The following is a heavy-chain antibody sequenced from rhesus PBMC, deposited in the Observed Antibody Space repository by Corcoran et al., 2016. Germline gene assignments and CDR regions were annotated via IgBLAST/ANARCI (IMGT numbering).Heavy chain of an antibody. CDR2: FTPSNGNT. Sequence: QVQLVQSGAEVKKPGTSVKLSCNASGYTFTSYYINWLRQAPGQVLEWMGWFTPSNGNTGEAQKFKGRVTMTRDTSTSTAYMELNSLRSEDTAVYYCARGDWDCSGGVCYEHDAFDFWGQGLRVTVSS. D-gene: IGHD2-8*01. CDR1: GYTFTSYY. CDR3: ARGDWDCSGGVCYEHDAFDF. V-gene: IGHV1-200*01. J-gene: IGHJ3*01.